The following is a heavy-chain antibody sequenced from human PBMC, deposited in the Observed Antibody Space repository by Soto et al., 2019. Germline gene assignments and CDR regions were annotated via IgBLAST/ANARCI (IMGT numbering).Heavy chain of an antibody. Sequence: GASVKVSCKASGGTFSSYAISWVRQAPGQGLEWMGGIIPIFGTANYAQKFQGRVTITADESTSTAYMELSSLRSEDTAVYYCARDLSSRGYYGMDVRGQGTTVTVSS. CDR3: ARDLSSRGYYGMDV. CDR2: IIPIFGTA. CDR1: GGTFSSYA. D-gene: IGHD6-6*01. V-gene: IGHV1-69*13. J-gene: IGHJ6*02.